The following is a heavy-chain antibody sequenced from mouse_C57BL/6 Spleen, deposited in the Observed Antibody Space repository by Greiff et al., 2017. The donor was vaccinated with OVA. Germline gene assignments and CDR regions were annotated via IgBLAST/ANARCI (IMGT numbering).Heavy chain of an antibody. Sequence: VQRVESGTELVKPGASVKLSCKASGYTFTSYWMHWVKQRPGQGLEWIGNINPSNGGTNYNEKFKSKATLTVDKSSSTAYMQLSSLTSEDSAVYYCAREGGVLRYRGFAYWGQGTLVTVSA. J-gene: IGHJ3*01. D-gene: IGHD1-1*01. V-gene: IGHV1-53*01. CDR1: GYTFTSYW. CDR3: AREGGVLRYRGFAY. CDR2: INPSNGGT.